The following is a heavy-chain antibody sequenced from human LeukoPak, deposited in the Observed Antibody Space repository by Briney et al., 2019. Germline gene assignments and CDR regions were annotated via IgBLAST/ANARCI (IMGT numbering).Heavy chain of an antibody. D-gene: IGHD2-2*01. CDR1: GFTFNKYA. V-gene: IGHV3-23*01. CDR2: LSGSGGDA. J-gene: IGHJ4*02. CDR3: AKDPYGTRYFDY. Sequence: GGSLRLSCAASGFTFNKYAMSWVRQAPGKGLEWVSSLSGSGGDAYYAESVKGRFTISRDNSKNTVYLEMNSLRAEDTAVYYCAKDPYGTRYFDYWGQGTLVTVSS.